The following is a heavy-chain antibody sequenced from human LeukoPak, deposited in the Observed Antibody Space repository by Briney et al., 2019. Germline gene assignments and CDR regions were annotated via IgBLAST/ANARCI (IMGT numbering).Heavy chain of an antibody. D-gene: IGHD6-19*01. CDR1: GFTFDDYA. CDR2: ISWNSGSI. Sequence: PGGSLRLSCAASGFTFDDYAMHWVRQAPGKGLEWVSGISWNSGSIGYADSVKGRFTISRDNAKNSLYLQMNSLRAEDTALYYCAKGQTWLDPKGDAFDIWGQGTMVTVSS. V-gene: IGHV3-9*01. CDR3: AKGQTWLDPKGDAFDI. J-gene: IGHJ3*02.